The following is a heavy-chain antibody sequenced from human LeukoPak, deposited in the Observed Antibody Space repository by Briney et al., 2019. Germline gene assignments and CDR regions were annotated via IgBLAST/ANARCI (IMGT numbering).Heavy chain of an antibody. CDR3: AREDRLGDAFDI. V-gene: IGHV4-59*01. Sequence: SETLSLTCTVSDGSINGYYWSWIRQPPGKGLDWIGYMYPGGTTNYNPSLKSRVTISVDTSKNQFSLKLSSVTAADTAVYYCAREDRLGDAFDIWGQGTMVTVSS. D-gene: IGHD3-16*01. CDR2: MYPGGTT. CDR1: DGSINGYY. J-gene: IGHJ3*02.